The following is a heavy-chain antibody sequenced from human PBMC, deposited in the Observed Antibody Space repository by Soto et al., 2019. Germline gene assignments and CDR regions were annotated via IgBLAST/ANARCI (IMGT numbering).Heavy chain of an antibody. Sequence: EASVKVSCKASGFTFTSSAVQWVRQARRQRLEWIGWIVVGSGNTNYAQKFQERVTITRDMSTSTAYLQWSSLKASDTAMYYCARLNLVDTAMPPDAFDIWGQGTMVTVSS. CDR3: ARLNLVDTAMPPDAFDI. J-gene: IGHJ3*02. D-gene: IGHD5-18*01. V-gene: IGHV1-58*01. CDR2: IVVGSGNT. CDR1: GFTFTSSA.